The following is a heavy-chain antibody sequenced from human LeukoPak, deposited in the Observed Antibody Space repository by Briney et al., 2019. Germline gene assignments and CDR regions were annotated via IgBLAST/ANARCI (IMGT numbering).Heavy chain of an antibody. CDR2: IYYSGST. J-gene: IGHJ3*02. V-gene: IGHV4-59*01. CDR1: GGSISSYY. D-gene: IGHD3-10*01. Sequence: SETLSLTCTVSGGSISSYYWSLIRQPPGKGLEWIGYIYYSGSTNYNPSLKSRVTISVDTSKNQFSLKLSSVTAADTAVYYCARGIMYYGSGNDAFDIWGQGTMVTVSS. CDR3: ARGIMYYGSGNDAFDI.